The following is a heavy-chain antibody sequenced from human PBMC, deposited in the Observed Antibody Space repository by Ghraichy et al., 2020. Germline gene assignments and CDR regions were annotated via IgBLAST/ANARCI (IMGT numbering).Heavy chain of an antibody. CDR2: ISAYNGNT. J-gene: IGHJ3*02. CDR1: GYTFTSYG. CDR3: AREVVVGATSLITPTSNHDAFDI. Sequence: ASVKVSCKASGYTFTSYGISWVRQAPGQGLEWMGWISAYNGNTNYAQKLQGRVTMTTDTSTSTAYMELRSLRSDDTAVYYCAREVVVGATSLITPTSNHDAFDIWGQGTMVTVSS. D-gene: IGHD1-26*01. V-gene: IGHV1-18*04.